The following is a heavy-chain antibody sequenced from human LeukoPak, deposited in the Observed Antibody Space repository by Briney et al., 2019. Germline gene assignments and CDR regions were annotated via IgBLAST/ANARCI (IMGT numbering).Heavy chain of an antibody. CDR3: AKDYDFWSGYYNY. CDR2: ISGSGGST. Sequence: GGSLRLSCAASGFTFSSYAMSWVGQAPGKGLEGVSAISGSGGSTYYADAVKGRFTISRDNSKNTLYLQMNSLRAEDTAVYYCAKDYDFWSGYYNYWGQGTLVTVSS. D-gene: IGHD3-3*01. CDR1: GFTFSSYA. V-gene: IGHV3-23*01. J-gene: IGHJ4*02.